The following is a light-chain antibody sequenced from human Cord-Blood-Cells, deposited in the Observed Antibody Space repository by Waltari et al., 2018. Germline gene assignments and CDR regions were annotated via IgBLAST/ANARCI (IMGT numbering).Light chain of an antibody. Sequence: QSALTQPRSVSGSPGQSVTISCTGTSSDVGGYNYVSWYQQHPGKAPKLMIYEVSKRPSGCPDRFSGSKSGNTASLTISGLQAEDEADYYCCSYAGSYSWVFGGGTKLTVL. CDR3: CSYAGSYSWV. V-gene: IGLV2-11*01. CDR2: EVS. CDR1: SSDVGGYNY. J-gene: IGLJ3*02.